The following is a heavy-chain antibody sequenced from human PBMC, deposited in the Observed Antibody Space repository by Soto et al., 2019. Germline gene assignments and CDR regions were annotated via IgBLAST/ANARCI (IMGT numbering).Heavy chain of an antibody. CDR2: INPATGAA. V-gene: IGHV1-2*02. J-gene: IGHJ3*02. CDR3: ARGGGVGVAGSAAFDM. CDR1: GYPVTAYY. D-gene: IGHD3-3*01. Sequence: QLHLVQSGAVVKKPGASVTVSCSASGYPVTAYYMHWVRQAPGRGLEWLGGINPATGAAKYTQTFQGRGTMTRDTSTSTVFMELSGMPSADTAVFYCARGGGVGVAGSAAFDMWGQGTLVTVSS.